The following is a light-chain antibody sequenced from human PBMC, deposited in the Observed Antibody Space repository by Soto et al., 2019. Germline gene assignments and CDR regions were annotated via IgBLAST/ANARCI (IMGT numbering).Light chain of an antibody. CDR2: DVT. CDR1: SSDVGGYNS. V-gene: IGLV2-14*01. CDR3: SSWTSSSSYV. Sequence: QSVLTQPASVSGSPGLSIAISCSGTSSDVGGYNSVSWYQQYPGKAPKLIIHDVTNRPSWVSDRFSGSKSGNTASLTISGLQAEDEADYYCSSWTSSSSYVFGSGTKVTVL. J-gene: IGLJ1*01.